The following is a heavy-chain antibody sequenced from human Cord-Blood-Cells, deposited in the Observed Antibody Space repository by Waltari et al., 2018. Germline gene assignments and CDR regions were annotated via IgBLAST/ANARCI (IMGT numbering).Heavy chain of an antibody. Sequence: QVQLVQSGAEVKKPGASVKVSCKASGYTFTSYYMHWVRQAPGQGLEWMGISNPAGGNTSYAQKFQGIVTMTRDTSTSTVYMELSSLRSEDTAVYYCARSRDGYNFDYWGQGTLVTVSS. CDR2: SNPAGGNT. CDR1: GYTFTSYY. J-gene: IGHJ4*02. V-gene: IGHV1-46*01. D-gene: IGHD5-12*01. CDR3: ARSRDGYNFDY.